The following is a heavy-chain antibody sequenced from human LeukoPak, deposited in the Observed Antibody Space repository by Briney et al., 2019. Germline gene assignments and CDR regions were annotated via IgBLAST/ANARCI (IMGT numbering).Heavy chain of an antibody. CDR2: IYHSGST. V-gene: IGHV4-4*02. D-gene: IGHD3-10*01. CDR3: ARETAMVRGVNAFYYHMDV. J-gene: IGHJ6*03. CDR1: GGSISSSNW. Sequence: PSGTLSLTCAVSGGSISSSNWWCWVRQPPGKGLEWIGEIYHSGSTNYNPSLKSRVTISVDKSKTQFSLNMTSVTAADTAVYYCARETAMVRGVNAFYYHMDVWGKGTTVTVSS.